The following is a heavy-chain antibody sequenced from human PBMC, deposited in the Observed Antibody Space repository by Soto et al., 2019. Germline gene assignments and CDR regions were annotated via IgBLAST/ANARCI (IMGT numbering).Heavy chain of an antibody. V-gene: IGHV3-30-3*01. CDR2: ISYDGSNK. CDR3: ARDPGYSGYDYDAGFDY. CDR1: GFTFSSYA. J-gene: IGHJ4*02. Sequence: QVQLVESGGGVVQPGRSLRLSCAASGFTFSSYAMHWVRQAPGKGLEWVAVISYDGSNKYYADSVKGRFTISRDNSKNTLYLQMNSLRAEDTAVYYCARDPGYSGYDYDAGFDYLGQGTLVNVSS. D-gene: IGHD5-12*01.